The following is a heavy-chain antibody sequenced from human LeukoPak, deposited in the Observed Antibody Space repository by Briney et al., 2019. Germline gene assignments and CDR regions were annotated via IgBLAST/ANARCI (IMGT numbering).Heavy chain of an antibody. CDR2: ISAYNGNT. J-gene: IGHJ4*02. CDR1: GYTLTSYG. D-gene: IGHD2-2*01. V-gene: IGHV1-18*01. CDR3: AREGYCSSTSCPLGY. Sequence: ASVKVSCKASGYTLTSYGISWVRQAPGQGLEWMGWISAYNGNTNYAQKLQGRVTMTTDTSTSTAYMELRSLRSDDTAVYYCAREGYCSSTSCPLGYWGQGTLVTVSS.